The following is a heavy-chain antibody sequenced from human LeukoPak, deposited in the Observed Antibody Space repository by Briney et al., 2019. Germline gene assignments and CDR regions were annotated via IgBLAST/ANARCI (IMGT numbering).Heavy chain of an antibody. J-gene: IGHJ4*02. CDR2: IIPIFGTA. CDR1: GGTFSSYA. D-gene: IGHD3-22*01. CDR3: ARDFSDYYDSSGYFDY. Sequence: ASVKVSCKASGGTFSSYAISWVRQAPGQGLEWMGRIIPIFGTANYAQKFQGRVTITTDESTSTAYMGLSSLRSEDTAVYYCARDFSDYYDSSGYFDYWGQGTLVTVSS. V-gene: IGHV1-69*05.